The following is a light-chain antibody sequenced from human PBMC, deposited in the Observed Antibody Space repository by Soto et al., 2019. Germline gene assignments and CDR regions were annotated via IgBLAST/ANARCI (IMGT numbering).Light chain of an antibody. Sequence: EIVLTQSPATLSLSPGERATLSCRASQSVSNNYLAWYQQKPGQPPRLLIYAASNRATGPPDRFSGSGSGTDFPLTISRLAPEDFAVYYCQQYGSSGTFGQGTKVDIK. J-gene: IGKJ1*01. V-gene: IGKV3-20*01. CDR3: QQYGSSGT. CDR2: AAS. CDR1: QSVSNNY.